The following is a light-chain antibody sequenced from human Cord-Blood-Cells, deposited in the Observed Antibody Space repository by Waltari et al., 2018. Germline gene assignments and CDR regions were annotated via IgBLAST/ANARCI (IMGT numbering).Light chain of an antibody. Sequence: QSALTQPASVSGSPGQSITISCTGTSSDVGGYNYVSLYQQHPGKAPKLMIYDVSNRPSGVSNRCSGSKSGNTASLTISGLQAEDEADYYCSSYTSSSTWVFGGWTKLTVL. V-gene: IGLV2-14*03. CDR3: SSYTSSSTWV. J-gene: IGLJ3*02. CDR1: SSDVGGYNY. CDR2: DVS.